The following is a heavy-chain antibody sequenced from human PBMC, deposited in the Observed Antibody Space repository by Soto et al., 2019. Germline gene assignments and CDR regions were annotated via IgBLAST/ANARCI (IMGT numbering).Heavy chain of an antibody. V-gene: IGHV1-2*04. CDR2: INPNSGGT. J-gene: IGHJ6*03. Sequence: ASVKVSCKASGYTFTGYYMHWVRQAPGQGLEWMGWINPNSGGTNYAQKFQGWVTMTRDTSISTAYMELSRLRSDDTAVYYCARQSGDFGVVNMDVWGKGTTVTVSS. D-gene: IGHD3-3*01. CDR3: ARQSGDFGVVNMDV. CDR1: GYTFTGYY.